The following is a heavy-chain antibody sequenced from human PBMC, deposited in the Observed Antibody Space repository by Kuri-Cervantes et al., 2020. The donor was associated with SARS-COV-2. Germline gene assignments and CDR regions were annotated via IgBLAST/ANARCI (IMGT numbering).Heavy chain of an antibody. V-gene: IGHV3-7*01. CDR1: RFIFSNYW. Sequence: GESLKISCAASRFIFSNYWMTWVRQTPGKELEWVANIKQDGSEEYYVDSVKGRFTVSRDNAKNSLFLQMNSLRAEDTAVYYCARASFDFWSGYYTGYYFDSWGQGALVTVSS. CDR3: ARASFDFWSGYYTGYYFDS. J-gene: IGHJ4*02. CDR2: IKQDGSEE. D-gene: IGHD3-3*01.